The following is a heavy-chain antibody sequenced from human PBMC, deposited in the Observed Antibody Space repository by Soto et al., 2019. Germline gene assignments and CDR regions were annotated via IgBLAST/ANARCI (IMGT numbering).Heavy chain of an antibody. Sequence: SETLSLTCRVSGYFISSSHWWGWIRQPPGKGLEWIGHINYSGSFYRDPSLKSRVTMSLDTSKHQFSLRLSSVTAVDTAVYYCARIATTTLGGPIDYWGRGTLVTVS. CDR3: ARIATTTLGGPIDY. CDR1: GYFISSSHW. V-gene: IGHV4-28*05. CDR2: INYSGSF. D-gene: IGHD4-4*01. J-gene: IGHJ4*02.